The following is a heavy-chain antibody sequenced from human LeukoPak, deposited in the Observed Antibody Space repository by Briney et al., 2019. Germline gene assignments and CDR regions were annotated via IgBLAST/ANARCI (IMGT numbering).Heavy chain of an antibody. V-gene: IGHV1-69*06. J-gene: IGHJ4*02. Sequence: ASVKVSCKASGGTFSSYAISWVRQAPGQGLEWMGGIIPIFGTANYAQKFQGRVTITADKSTSTAYMELSRLRSDDTAVYYCARASGIVVVPAAMKGRGSSIGYWGQGTLVTVSS. CDR1: GGTFSSYA. CDR3: ARASGIVVVPAAMKGRGSSIGY. D-gene: IGHD2-2*01. CDR2: IIPIFGTA.